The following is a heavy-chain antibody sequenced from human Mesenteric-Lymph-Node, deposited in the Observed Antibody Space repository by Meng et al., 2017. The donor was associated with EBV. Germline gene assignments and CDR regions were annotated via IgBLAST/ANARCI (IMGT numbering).Heavy chain of an antibody. CDR3: VREMWADYGGNPPAY. CDR1: GFTFSDYF. Sequence: QVQLVESGGGLVKPGGSLRLSCAASGFTFSDYFMSWIRQAPGKGLEWVSYISSSGSAIYYANSVKGRFTISRDNAKNSVYLHMNSLRAEDTAVYYCVREMWADYGGNPPAYWGQGTLVTVSS. V-gene: IGHV3-11*01. D-gene: IGHD4-23*01. CDR2: ISSSGSAI. J-gene: IGHJ4*02.